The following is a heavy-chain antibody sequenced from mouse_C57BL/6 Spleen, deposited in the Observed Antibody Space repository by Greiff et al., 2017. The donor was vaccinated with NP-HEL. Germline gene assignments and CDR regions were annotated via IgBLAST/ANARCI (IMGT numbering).Heavy chain of an antibody. CDR3: ARGSIYDYERYFDV. CDR1: GYAFSSYW. Sequence: QVQLQQSGAELVKPGASVKISCKASGYAFSSYWMNWVKQRPGKGLEWIGQIYPGDGDTNYNGKFKGKATLTADKSSSTAYMQLSSLTSEDSAVYFCARGSIYDYERYFDVWGTGPRSPSPQ. V-gene: IGHV1-80*01. CDR2: IYPGDGDT. D-gene: IGHD2-4*01. J-gene: IGHJ1*03.